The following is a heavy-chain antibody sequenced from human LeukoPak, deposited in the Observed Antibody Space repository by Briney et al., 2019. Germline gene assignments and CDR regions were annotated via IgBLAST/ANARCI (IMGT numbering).Heavy chain of an antibody. V-gene: IGHV3-23*01. CDR3: ARAGISFDIVVVPAAIRGGGY. CDR2: ISGSGGST. CDR1: GFTFSSYA. D-gene: IGHD2-2*01. J-gene: IGHJ4*02. Sequence: GGSLTLSCAASGFTFSSYAMSWVRQAPGKGLEWVSAISGSGGSTYYADSVKGRSTISRDNSKNTLYLQMNSLSGDGTAVSYWARAGISFDIVVVPAAIRGGGYWGQGTPVTVSS.